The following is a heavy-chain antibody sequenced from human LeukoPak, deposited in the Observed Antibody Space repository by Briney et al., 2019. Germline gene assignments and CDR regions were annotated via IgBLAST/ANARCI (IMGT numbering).Heavy chain of an antibody. J-gene: IGHJ4*02. CDR1: ARTVSNAW. D-gene: IGHD1-1*01. Sequence: GGSLRLSWAPYARTVSNAWTSWARQAPGDGLGWVGCVKMRIDGGTTDYGAPLKGTYTISREDSINTVSLQMKSLKTEDTAVYDNTTNWNDYWGQGTLVTVSS. CDR2: VKMRIDGGTT. CDR3: TTNWNDY. V-gene: IGHV3-15*01.